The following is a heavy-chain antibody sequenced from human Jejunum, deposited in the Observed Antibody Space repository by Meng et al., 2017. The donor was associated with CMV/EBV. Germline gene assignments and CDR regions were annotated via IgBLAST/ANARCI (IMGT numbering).Heavy chain of an antibody. CDR2: IKNKIAGGTT. V-gene: IGHV3-15*07. D-gene: IGHD2/OR15-2a*01. Sequence: LSCGASGVILSDAWMNWVRQVPGKGLEWVGRIKNKIAGGTTDYAAPVKGRFTISRDDSKNTLYLQMNSLQIEDTGVYYCTPHSTLDYWGQGTLVTVSS. CDR1: GVILSDAW. CDR3: TPHSTLDY. J-gene: IGHJ4*02.